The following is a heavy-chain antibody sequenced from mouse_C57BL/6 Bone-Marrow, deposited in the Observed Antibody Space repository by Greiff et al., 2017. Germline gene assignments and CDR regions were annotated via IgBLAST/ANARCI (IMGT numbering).Heavy chain of an antibody. CDR1: GYAFSSYW. V-gene: IGHV1-80*01. CDR2: IYPGDGDT. J-gene: IGHJ2*01. Sequence: QVQLQQSGAELVKPGASVKISCKASGYAFSSYWMNWVKQRPGKGLEWIGQIYPGDGDTNYNGKFKGKATLTADKSSSTAYMQLSSLTSEDSAVYFCARLGGYGSSSYYFDYWGQGTTLTVSS. D-gene: IGHD1-1*01. CDR3: ARLGGYGSSSYYFDY.